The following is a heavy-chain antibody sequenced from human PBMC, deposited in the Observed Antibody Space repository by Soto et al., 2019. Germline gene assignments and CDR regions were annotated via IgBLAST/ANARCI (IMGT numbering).Heavy chain of an antibody. V-gene: IGHV4-39*01. CDR3: GRLEGLATISYYFDY. D-gene: IGHD3-9*01. CDR1: CGSIRSSSFY. CDR2: IYYSGST. J-gene: IGHJ4*02. Sequence: SLGTPSPTRPGSCGSIRSSSFYWGWIRQPPGKGLEWIGSIYYSGSTYYNPSLKSRVTISVDTSKNQFSLKLSSVTAADTAVYYCGRLEGLATISYYFDYWGQGALVTVSS.